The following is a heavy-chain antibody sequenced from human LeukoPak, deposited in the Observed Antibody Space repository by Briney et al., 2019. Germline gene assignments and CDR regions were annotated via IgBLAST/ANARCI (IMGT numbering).Heavy chain of an antibody. CDR2: IKQDGSEK. V-gene: IGHV3-7*01. D-gene: IGHD3-22*01. Sequence: PGGSLRLSCAASGFTFSSYWMSWVRQAPGKGLEWVANIKQDGSEKYYVDSVKGRFTISRDNAKNSLYLQMNSLRAEDTAVYYCARGEDYYDSSGYYYGPHMDVWGKGTTVTVSS. CDR3: ARGEDYYDSSGYYYGPHMDV. CDR1: GFTFSSYW. J-gene: IGHJ6*03.